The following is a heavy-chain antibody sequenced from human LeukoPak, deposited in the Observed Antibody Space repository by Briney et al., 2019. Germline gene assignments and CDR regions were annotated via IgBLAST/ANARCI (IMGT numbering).Heavy chain of an antibody. J-gene: IGHJ4*02. Sequence: PGRSLRLSCAASGFSFSIFAMSWVRQAPGKGLEWVSAISGSGGNTYYADSVKDRFTFSRDNSKNTLYLQMNSLRGEDTAVYYCAKGAGFYDILTDYYFDYWGQGTLVTVSS. V-gene: IGHV3-23*01. D-gene: IGHD3-9*01. CDR1: GFSFSIFA. CDR2: ISGSGGNT. CDR3: AKGAGFYDILTDYYFDY.